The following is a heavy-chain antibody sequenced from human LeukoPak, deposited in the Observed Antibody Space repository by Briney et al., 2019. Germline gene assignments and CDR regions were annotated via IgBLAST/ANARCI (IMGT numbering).Heavy chain of an antibody. V-gene: IGHV4-39*01. CDR3: ARRHGTAGGNCFDY. CDR2: VYYNGDT. D-gene: IGHD6-13*01. J-gene: IGHJ4*02. Sequence: SETLSLTCTVSGGSISSSSHYCAWIRRPPRKGLELTGCVYYNGDTHYSLFRKSPVTISVDTSKNQFPPRLRSVTAADTDVHYCARRHGTAGGNCFDYWGQGILVTVSS. CDR1: GGSISSSSHY.